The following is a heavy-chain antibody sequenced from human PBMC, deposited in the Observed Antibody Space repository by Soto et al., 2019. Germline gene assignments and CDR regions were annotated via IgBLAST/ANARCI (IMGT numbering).Heavy chain of an antibody. CDR2: IYYSGSA. CDR3: ARGVRFGYYYYHMDL. J-gene: IGHJ6*02. D-gene: IGHD3-10*01. V-gene: IGHV4-61*01. CDR1: GGSVSNINDY. Sequence: SETLSLTCTVSGGSVSNINDYWRWVRQPPGKGLEWIGYIYYSGSADCNPSLGSRVTISLNTSKNQFSLKLSSVSTADTAVYYCARGVRFGYYYYHMDLWGQGTTVTVSS.